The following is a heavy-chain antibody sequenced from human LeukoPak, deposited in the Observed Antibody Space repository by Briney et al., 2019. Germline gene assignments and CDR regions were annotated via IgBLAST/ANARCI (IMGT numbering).Heavy chain of an antibody. CDR2: VSYDGSDK. Sequence: GGSPRLSCAASGFTFSTYGMHWVRQAPGKGLEWVAIVSYDGSDKYYADSVKGRFTISRDNSKNTLYLQMNSLRPEDTAVYYCAKTQTNRYYYFDYWGQGTLVTVSS. CDR3: AKTQTNRYYYFDY. CDR1: GFTFSTYG. D-gene: IGHD1-26*01. V-gene: IGHV3-30*18. J-gene: IGHJ4*02.